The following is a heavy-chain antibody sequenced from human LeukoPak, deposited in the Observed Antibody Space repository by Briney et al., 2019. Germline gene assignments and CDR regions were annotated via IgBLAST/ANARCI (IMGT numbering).Heavy chain of an antibody. Sequence: SGTLSLTCTVSGGSISSYYWSWIRQPPGKGLEWIGYIYYSGSTNYNPSLKSRVTISVDTSKNQFSLKLSSVTAADTAVYYCARVGGWNYYGSGSNFDYWGQGTLVTDSS. V-gene: IGHV4-59*01. CDR3: ARVGGWNYYGSGSNFDY. D-gene: IGHD3-10*01. J-gene: IGHJ4*02. CDR2: IYYSGST. CDR1: GGSISSYY.